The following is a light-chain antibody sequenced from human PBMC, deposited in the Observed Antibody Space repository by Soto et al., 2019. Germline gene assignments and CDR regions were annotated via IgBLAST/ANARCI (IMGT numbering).Light chain of an antibody. CDR3: QQTYSTSPIT. CDR2: AAS. CDR1: QTITNY. Sequence: DIQMTQSPSSLSASVGDRVTITCRASQTITNYLNWYQQKPGKAPKVLIYAASSLQHGVPSRFTGSGSGTDFTLTISSLQPEDFGTYYCQQTYSTSPITFGQGTRLEIK. V-gene: IGKV1-39*01. J-gene: IGKJ5*01.